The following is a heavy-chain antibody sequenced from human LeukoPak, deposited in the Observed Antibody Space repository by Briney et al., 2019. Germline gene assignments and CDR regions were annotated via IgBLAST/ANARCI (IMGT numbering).Heavy chain of an antibody. CDR1: GGSISSYY. J-gene: IGHJ4*02. CDR3: AREQGTYSSGWYLDY. CDR2: IYYSGST. Sequence: PSETLSLTCTVSGGSISSYYWSWIRQPPGKGLEWIGYIYYSGSTNYNPSLKSRVTISVDTSKNQFSLKLSSVTAADTAVYYCAREQGTYSSGWYLDYWGQGTLVTVSS. D-gene: IGHD6-19*01. V-gene: IGHV4-59*12.